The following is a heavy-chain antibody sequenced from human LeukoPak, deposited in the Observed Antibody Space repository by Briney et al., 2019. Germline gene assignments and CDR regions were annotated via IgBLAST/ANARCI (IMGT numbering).Heavy chain of an antibody. Sequence: PSETLSLTCTVSGDSVSSYYWSWFRQPAGKGLEWIGRIYVSGSLNYNPSLKSRVTMSIDTSKNQFSLRLSSVTAADTAVYYCVRDWQSGPGHFYYGMDVWGQGTTVTVSS. V-gene: IGHV4-4*07. CDR1: GDSVSSYY. CDR2: IYVSGSL. J-gene: IGHJ6*02. D-gene: IGHD3-10*01. CDR3: VRDWQSGPGHFYYGMDV.